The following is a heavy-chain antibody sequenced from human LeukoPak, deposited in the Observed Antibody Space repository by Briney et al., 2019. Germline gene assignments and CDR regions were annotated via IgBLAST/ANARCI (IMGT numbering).Heavy chain of an antibody. V-gene: IGHV4-59*08. Sequence: SETLSLTCTVSGGSNSSYYWSWIRQPPGKGREGIGYIYYSGSTDHHPSLKSRVTISVDTSKNQFSLKLSSVTAADTAVYYCARRRWELRNFDYWGQGTLVTVSS. CDR2: IYYSGST. CDR3: ARRRWELRNFDY. CDR1: GGSNSSYY. D-gene: IGHD4-23*01. J-gene: IGHJ4*02.